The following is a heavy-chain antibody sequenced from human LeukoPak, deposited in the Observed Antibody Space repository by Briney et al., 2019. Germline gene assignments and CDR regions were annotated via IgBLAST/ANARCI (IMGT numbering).Heavy chain of an antibody. Sequence: SETLSLTCTVSGGSISSYYWSWIRQPPGKGLEWIGYIYYSGSTNYNPSLKSRVTISVDTSKNQFSLKLSSVTAADTAVYYCARVLRGYSYGYYFDHWGQGTLVTVSS. CDR3: ARVLRGYSYGYYFDH. J-gene: IGHJ4*02. CDR1: GGSISSYY. D-gene: IGHD5-18*01. CDR2: IYYSGST. V-gene: IGHV4-59*01.